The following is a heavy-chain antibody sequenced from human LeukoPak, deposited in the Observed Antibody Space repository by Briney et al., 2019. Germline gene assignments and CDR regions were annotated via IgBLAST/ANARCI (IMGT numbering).Heavy chain of an antibody. Sequence: GGSLRLSCAASGFTFSGSAMHWVRQASGKGLEWVGRIRSKANSYATAYAASVKGRFTISRDDSKNTAYLQMNSLKTEDTAVYYCTRHVHLYYYGSWGQGTLVTVSS. V-gene: IGHV3-73*01. J-gene: IGHJ4*02. CDR1: GFTFSGSA. CDR2: IRSKANSYAT. CDR3: TRHVHLYYYGS. D-gene: IGHD3-10*01.